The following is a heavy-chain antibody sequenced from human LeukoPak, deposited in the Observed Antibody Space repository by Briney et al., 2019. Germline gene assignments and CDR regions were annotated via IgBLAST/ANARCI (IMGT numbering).Heavy chain of an antibody. Sequence: GGSLRLSCAASGFTFSSYAMHWVRQAPGKGLEWVAVISYDGSNKYYADSVKGRFTISRDNSKNTLYLQMNSLRAEDTAVYYCAREWIVVVPAALGLDYWGQGTLVTVSS. CDR1: GFTFSSYA. J-gene: IGHJ4*02. D-gene: IGHD2-2*01. CDR2: ISYDGSNK. CDR3: AREWIVVVPAALGLDY. V-gene: IGHV3-30-3*01.